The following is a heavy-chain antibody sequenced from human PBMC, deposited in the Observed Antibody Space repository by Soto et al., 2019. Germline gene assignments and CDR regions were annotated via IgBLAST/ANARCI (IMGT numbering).Heavy chain of an antibody. CDR1: GFTFSSYW. V-gene: IGHV3-7*01. J-gene: IGHJ4*02. CDR2: IKQDGGDK. Sequence: EVQLMESGGGLVQPGGSLRLSCAASGFTFSSYWMSWVRQAPGKGLEWVANIKQDGGDKYYVDSVKGRFIISRDNAKNSLYLQMDSLRAEDTAVYYCARVAGLAGHVWGQGTLVTVSS. CDR3: ARVAGLAGHV. D-gene: IGHD6-19*01.